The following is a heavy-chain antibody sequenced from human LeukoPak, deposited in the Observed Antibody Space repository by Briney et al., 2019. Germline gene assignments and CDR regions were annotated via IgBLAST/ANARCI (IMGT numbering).Heavy chain of an antibody. D-gene: IGHD2-2*01. CDR2: VNARGDT. CDR1: GWSFNDYY. V-gene: IGHV4-34*01. CDR3: ARGQVPAARGYNWFDP. J-gene: IGHJ5*02. Sequence: SETLSLTCAVYGWSFNDYYWNWIRQPPGVGLEWIGEVNARGDTNYNPSLKSRGTISVDTSKNQFSLRLTSMIAADTAVYYCARGQVPAARGYNWFDPWGQGTLVTVSS.